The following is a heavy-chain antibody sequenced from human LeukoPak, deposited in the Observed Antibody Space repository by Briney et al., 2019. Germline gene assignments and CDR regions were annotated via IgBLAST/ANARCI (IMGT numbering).Heavy chain of an antibody. CDR3: ARDFYHGHCAGLSCFLLDY. V-gene: IGHV1-18*01. Sequence: ASVKVSCKASGYSFTSYGITWVRQAPGQGLEWMGWISAYYGHTNYAQELQGRVTMTTDTSTNTAYMELRSLRSDDTAVYYCARDFYHGHCAGLSCFLLDYWGQGALVIVSS. CDR1: GYSFTSYG. J-gene: IGHJ4*02. CDR2: ISAYYGHT. D-gene: IGHD2-8*02.